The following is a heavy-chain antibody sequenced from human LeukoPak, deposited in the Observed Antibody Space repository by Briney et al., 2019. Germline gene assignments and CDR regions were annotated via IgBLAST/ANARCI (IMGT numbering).Heavy chain of an antibody. CDR3: ARGGPGQVVVPFDT. D-gene: IGHD2-15*01. CDR1: GGSISSSSYY. J-gene: IGHJ5*02. CDR2: IFYSGST. V-gene: IGHV4-61*05. Sequence: ASETLSLTCTVSGGSISSSSYYWGWIRQPPGKGLEWIGYIFYSGSTNYNPSLKSRVTMSVDTSKNQFSLKLSSVTAADTAVYYCARGGPGQVVVPFDTWGQGTLVTVSS.